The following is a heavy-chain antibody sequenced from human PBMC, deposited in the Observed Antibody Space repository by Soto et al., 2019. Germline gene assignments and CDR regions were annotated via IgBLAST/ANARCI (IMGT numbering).Heavy chain of an antibody. Sequence: VQLVESGGGLVQPGGSLRLSCAASGFTFSSYDMHWVRQATGKGLEWVSAIGTAGDPYYPGSVKGRFTISRENAKNSLYLQMNSLRAGDTAVYYCARGSIAVAGKTPSNWEDGMDVWGQGTTVTVSS. D-gene: IGHD6-19*01. J-gene: IGHJ6*02. CDR1: GFTFSSYD. V-gene: IGHV3-13*05. CDR2: IGTAGDP. CDR3: ARGSIAVAGKTPSNWEDGMDV.